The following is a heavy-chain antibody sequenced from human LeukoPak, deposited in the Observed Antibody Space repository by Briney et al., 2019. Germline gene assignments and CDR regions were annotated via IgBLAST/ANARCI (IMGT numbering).Heavy chain of an antibody. D-gene: IGHD6-13*01. CDR3: ARDSEYSSSFAFDI. Sequence: GGSLRLSCAASAFTFSSHWMSWVRQAPGKGLECVANINQDGYEKYYVDSVKGRFTVSRDNAKNSLYLQMNSLRAEDTAVYYCARDSEYSSSFAFDIWGPGTVVTVSS. CDR1: AFTFSSHW. CDR2: INQDGYEK. V-gene: IGHV3-7*01. J-gene: IGHJ3*02.